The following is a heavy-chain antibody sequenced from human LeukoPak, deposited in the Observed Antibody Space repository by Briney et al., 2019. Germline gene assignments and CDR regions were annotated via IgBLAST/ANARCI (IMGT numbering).Heavy chain of an antibody. CDR1: GFTFSSYG. CDR2: ISYDGSNK. J-gene: IGHJ4*02. Sequence: PGRSLRLSCAASGFTFSSYGMHWVRQAPGKGLEWVAVISYDGSNKYYADSVKGRFTISRDNAKNSLYLQMNSLRAEDTAVYYCARDEVAGNYWGQGTLVTVSS. V-gene: IGHV3-30*03. D-gene: IGHD6-19*01. CDR3: ARDEVAGNY.